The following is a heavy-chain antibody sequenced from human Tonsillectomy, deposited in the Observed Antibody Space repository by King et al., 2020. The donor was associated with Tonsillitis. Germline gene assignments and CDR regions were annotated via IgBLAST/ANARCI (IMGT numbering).Heavy chain of an antibody. V-gene: IGHV4-59*01. J-gene: IGHJ4*02. CDR3: ARGGRDSGSPGRVDY. CDR2: IYYSGST. D-gene: IGHD1-26*01. CDR1: GGSISSYY. Sequence: VQLQESGPGLVKPSETLSLTFTVSGGSISSYYWNWIRQPPGKELEWMGYIYYSGSTNYNPSLKIRVTISVDTSQNQFSLKLTSVTAADTAVYYCARGGRDSGSPGRVDYWGQGTLVTVSS.